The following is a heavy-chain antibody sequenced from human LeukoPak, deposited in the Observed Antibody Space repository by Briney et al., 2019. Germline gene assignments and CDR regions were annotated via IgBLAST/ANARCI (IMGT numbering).Heavy chain of an antibody. Sequence: PTGGSLRLSCAASGFTFSTYAMSWVRQAPGKGLEWVSTISGSGGSTYYADSVKGRFTISRDNSKNTLYLQMNNLRAEDTALYYCAKDPPDIAVAGYFDYWGQGTLVTVSS. CDR3: AKDPPDIAVAGYFDY. D-gene: IGHD6-19*01. V-gene: IGHV3-23*01. CDR2: ISGSGGST. J-gene: IGHJ4*02. CDR1: GFTFSTYA.